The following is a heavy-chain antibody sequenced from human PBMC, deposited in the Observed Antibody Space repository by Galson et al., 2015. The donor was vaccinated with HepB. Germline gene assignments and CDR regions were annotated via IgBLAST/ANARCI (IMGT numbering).Heavy chain of an antibody. CDR3: AKDPYYYGSGSYSFDF. V-gene: IGHV3-30*02. Sequence: SLRLSCAASGFRFSTYGLHWVRQAPGMGLEWVAFIDYAGSKKYYADSVRGRFTIPRDNSKNTLYLQVDNLRPEDKAVYYCAKDPYYYGSGSYSFDFWGQGTLVTVSS. CDR1: GFRFSTYG. J-gene: IGHJ4*02. D-gene: IGHD3-10*01. CDR2: IDYAGSKK.